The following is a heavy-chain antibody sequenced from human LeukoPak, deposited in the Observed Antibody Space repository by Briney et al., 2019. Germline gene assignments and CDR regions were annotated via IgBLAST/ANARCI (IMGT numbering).Heavy chain of an antibody. J-gene: IGHJ6*03. CDR2: IYSGGSI. CDR3: ARGEDLDFWSGSPMDV. V-gene: IGHV3-66*02. CDR1: GFTVSFNY. Sequence: GGSLRLSCAASGFTVSFNYMSWVPQAPGKGLEWVSVIYSGGSIYYADSVKGRFTISRDNSKNTLYLQMNSLRAEDTAVYYCARGEDLDFWSGSPMDVWGKGTTVTVSS. D-gene: IGHD3-3*01.